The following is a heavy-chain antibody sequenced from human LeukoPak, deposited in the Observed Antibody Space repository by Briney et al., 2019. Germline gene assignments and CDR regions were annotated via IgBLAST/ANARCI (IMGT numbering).Heavy chain of an antibody. CDR2: IYHSGST. Sequence: PSETLSLTCTVSGYSISSGYYWGWIRQPPGKGLEWIGSIYHSGSTYYNPSLKSRVTISVDTSKNQFSLKLSSVTAADTAVYYCARPQRRDYGDYVGEVDYWGQGTLVTVSS. CDR3: ARPQRRDYGDYVGEVDY. D-gene: IGHD4-17*01. CDR1: GYSISSGYY. J-gene: IGHJ4*02. V-gene: IGHV4-38-2*02.